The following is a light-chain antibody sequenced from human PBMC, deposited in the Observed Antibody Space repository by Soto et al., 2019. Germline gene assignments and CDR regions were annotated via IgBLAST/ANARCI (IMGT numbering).Light chain of an antibody. V-gene: IGLV1-44*01. CDR1: SSNIGSNT. J-gene: IGLJ2*01. CDR3: QSYDSSQTAYVV. CDR2: TAG. Sequence: QSVLTQPLSASASPGQRVTISCSGGSSNIGSNTVAWYQHLPGTAPPRLIFTAGQRPSGVPGRFSGSKSGTSASLAITGLQAEDEAYYYCQSYDSSQTAYVVFGGGTKVTVL.